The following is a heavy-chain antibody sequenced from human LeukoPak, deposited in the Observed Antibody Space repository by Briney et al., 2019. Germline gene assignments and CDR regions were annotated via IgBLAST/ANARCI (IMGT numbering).Heavy chain of an antibody. J-gene: IGHJ2*01. D-gene: IGHD5-24*01. CDR2: ISYDGSNK. Sequence: ARSLRLSCAASGFTFSSYAMHWVRQAPGKGLEWVAVISYDGSNKYYADSVKGRFTISRDNSKNTLYLQMNSLRAEDTAVYYCARGDGYNYNWYFDLWGRGTLVTVSS. V-gene: IGHV3-30-3*01. CDR3: ARGDGYNYNWYFDL. CDR1: GFTFSSYA.